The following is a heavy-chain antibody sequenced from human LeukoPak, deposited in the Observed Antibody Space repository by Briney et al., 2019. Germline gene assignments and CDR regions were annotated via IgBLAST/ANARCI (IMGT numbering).Heavy chain of an antibody. Sequence: PSETLSLTCTVSGGSISSYYWSWIRRPAGKGLEWIGRIYTSGSPNYNPSLKSRVTMSVDTSKNQFSLKLSSVTAADTAVYYCARDIAAGSPATDYWGQGTLVTVSS. CDR2: IYTSGSP. CDR3: ARDIAAGSPATDY. D-gene: IGHD6-13*01. J-gene: IGHJ4*02. CDR1: GGSISSYY. V-gene: IGHV4-4*07.